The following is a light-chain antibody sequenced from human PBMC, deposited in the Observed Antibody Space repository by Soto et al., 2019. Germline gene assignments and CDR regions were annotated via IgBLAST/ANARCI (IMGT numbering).Light chain of an antibody. CDR1: QSVRNNY. CDR2: AAA. CDR3: QQYGSSPYP. J-gene: IGKJ2*01. Sequence: ETVLTQSPDTLSLSPGERATLSCRASQSVRNNYLAWYQQKPGQAPRLLIYAAASRATGIPDRFSGSGSGTDFTLTISRLEPEDFAVYYCQQYGSSPYPFGQGTKLEIK. V-gene: IGKV3-20*01.